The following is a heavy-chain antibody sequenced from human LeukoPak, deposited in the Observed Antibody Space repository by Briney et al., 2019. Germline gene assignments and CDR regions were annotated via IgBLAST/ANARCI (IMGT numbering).Heavy chain of an antibody. CDR1: GFTFSSYE. CDR2: ISSSGSTI. V-gene: IGHV3-48*03. D-gene: IGHD3-10*01. J-gene: IGHJ4*02. CDR3: ARALMVYGSGSYLDY. Sequence: GGSLRLSCAASGFTFSSYEMNWVRQAPGKGLEWVSYISSSGSTIYYADSVKGRFTISRDNAKNSLYLQMNSLRADDTAVYYCARALMVYGSGSYLDYWGQGTLVTVSS.